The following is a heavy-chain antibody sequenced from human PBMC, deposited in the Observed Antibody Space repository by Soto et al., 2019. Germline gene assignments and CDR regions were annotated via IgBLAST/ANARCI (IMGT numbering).Heavy chain of an antibody. Sequence: SETLSLTCAVYGGSFSGYYWSWIRQPPGKGLEWIGEINHSGSTNYNPSLKSRVTISVDTSKNQFSLKLSSVTAADTAVYYCARGVMTYYYYGMDVSGAGTTVTVYS. CDR1: GGSFSGYY. D-gene: IGHD3-16*01. J-gene: IGHJ6*04. V-gene: IGHV4-34*01. CDR2: INHSGST. CDR3: ARGVMTYYYYGMDV.